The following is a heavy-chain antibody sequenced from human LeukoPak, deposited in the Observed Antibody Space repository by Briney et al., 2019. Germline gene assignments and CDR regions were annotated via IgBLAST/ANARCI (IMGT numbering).Heavy chain of an antibody. J-gene: IGHJ6*03. Sequence: PSETLSLTCTVSGGSISSGSYYWSWIRQPAGKGLEWIGRIYTSGSTNYNPSLKSRVTISVDTSKNQFSLKLSSVTAADTAVYYCAREYCSSTSCYYDYYYYYMDVWGKGITVTVSS. D-gene: IGHD2-2*01. V-gene: IGHV4-61*02. CDR2: IYTSGST. CDR1: GGSISSGSYY. CDR3: AREYCSSTSCYYDYYYYYMDV.